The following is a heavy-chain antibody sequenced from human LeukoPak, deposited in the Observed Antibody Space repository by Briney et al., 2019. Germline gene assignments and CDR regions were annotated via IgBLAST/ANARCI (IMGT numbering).Heavy chain of an antibody. CDR1: GGAFSGYY. D-gene: IGHD3-10*01. J-gene: IGHJ6*02. V-gene: IGHV4-34*01. CDR3: ARGRGFTMVRGVTVDNYYYGMDV. Sequence: SETLSLTCAVYGGAFSGYYWSWIRQPPGKGLEWIGEMNHSGSTNYNPSLKSRVTISVDTSKNQFSLKLSSVTAADTAVYYCARGRGFTMVRGVTVDNYYYGMDVWGQGTTVTVSS. CDR2: MNHSGST.